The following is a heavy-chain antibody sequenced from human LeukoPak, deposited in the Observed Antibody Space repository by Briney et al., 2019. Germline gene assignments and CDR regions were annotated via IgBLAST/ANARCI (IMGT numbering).Heavy chain of an antibody. CDR3: AREKSSGGGNSLGNWFDP. V-gene: IGHV7-4-1*02. J-gene: IGHJ5*02. D-gene: IGHD4-23*01. CDR1: GYTFTSYA. CDR2: INTNTGNP. Sequence: ASVKVSCKASGYTFTSYAMNWVRQAPGQGLEWMGWINTNTGNPTYAQGFTGRFVFSLDTSVSTAYLQISSLKAEDTAVYYCAREKSSGGGNSLGNWFDPWGQGTLVTVSS.